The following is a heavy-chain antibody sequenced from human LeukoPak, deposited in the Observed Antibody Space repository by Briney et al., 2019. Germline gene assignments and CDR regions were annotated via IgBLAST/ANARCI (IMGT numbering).Heavy chain of an antibody. CDR2: MNPNSGNT. V-gene: IGHV1-8*03. CDR1: GYTFTSYD. CDR3: ARAEIWYYYDSSGYSPHAFDI. D-gene: IGHD3-22*01. Sequence: GASVKVSCKASGYTFTSYDINWVRQATGQGLEWMGWMNPNSGNTGYAQKFQGRVTITRNTSISTAYMELSSLRSEDTAVYYCARAEIWYYYDSSGYSPHAFDIWGQGTMVTVSS. J-gene: IGHJ3*02.